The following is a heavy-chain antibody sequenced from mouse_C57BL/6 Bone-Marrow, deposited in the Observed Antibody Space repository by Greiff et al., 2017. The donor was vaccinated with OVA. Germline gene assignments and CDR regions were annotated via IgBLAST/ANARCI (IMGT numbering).Heavy chain of an antibody. J-gene: IGHJ4*01. V-gene: IGHV2-6-1*01. Sequence: QVQLQQSGPGLVAPSQSLSITCTVSGFSLTSYGVHWVRQPPGKGLEWLVVIWSDGSTTYNSALKSRLSISKDNSKSQVFLKMNSLQTDDTAMYYCARHQGELTGYAMDYWGQGTSVTVSS. CDR2: IWSDGST. D-gene: IGHD4-1*01. CDR1: GFSLTSYG. CDR3: ARHQGELTGYAMDY.